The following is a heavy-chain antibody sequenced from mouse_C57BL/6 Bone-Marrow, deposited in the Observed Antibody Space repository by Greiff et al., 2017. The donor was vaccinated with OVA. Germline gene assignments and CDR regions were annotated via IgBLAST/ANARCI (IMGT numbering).Heavy chain of an antibody. Sequence: EVKLEESGGGLVKPGGSLKLSCAASGFTFSDYGMHWVRQAPEKGLEWVAYISSGSSTIYYADTVKGRFTISRDNAKNTLFLQMTSLRSEDTAMYYCAVIYYGNYWYFDVWGTGTTVTVSS. V-gene: IGHV5-17*01. J-gene: IGHJ1*03. CDR2: ISSGSSTI. CDR1: GFTFSDYG. D-gene: IGHD2-1*01. CDR3: AVIYYGNYWYFDV.